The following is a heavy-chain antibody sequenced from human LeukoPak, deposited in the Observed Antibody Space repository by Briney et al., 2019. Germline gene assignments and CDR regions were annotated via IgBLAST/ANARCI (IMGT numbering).Heavy chain of an antibody. J-gene: IGHJ5*02. Sequence: GRSLRLSCAVSGFTFDDYAMHWVRQAPGKGLEWVSGISWNSGSIGYADSVKGRFTISRDNAKNSLYLQMNSLRAEDTALYYCAKDIWQQLVPGGWFDPWGQGTLVTVSS. V-gene: IGHV3-9*01. CDR1: GFTFDDYA. CDR3: AKDIWQQLVPGGWFDP. D-gene: IGHD6-13*01. CDR2: ISWNSGSI.